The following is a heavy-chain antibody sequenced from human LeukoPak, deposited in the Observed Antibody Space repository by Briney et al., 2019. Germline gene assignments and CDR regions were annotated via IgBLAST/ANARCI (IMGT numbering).Heavy chain of an antibody. CDR2: INHRRST. CDR1: GGSFSGYY. CDR3: ARGQFWSGYSI. D-gene: IGHD3-3*02. Sequence: KSSETLPLTCAVYGGSFSGYYWSWIRQPPGKGLEWIGEINHRRSTNYNPSLKSRVTMSVDTSKNQFSLNLSSVTAADTAVYYCARGQFWSGYSIWGQGTLVTVSS. J-gene: IGHJ4*02. V-gene: IGHV4-34*01.